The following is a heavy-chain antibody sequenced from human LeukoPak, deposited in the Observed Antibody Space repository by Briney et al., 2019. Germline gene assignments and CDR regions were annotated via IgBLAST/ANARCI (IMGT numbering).Heavy chain of an antibody. CDR1: GDSISRYY. J-gene: IGHJ4*02. Sequence: SETLSLTCSVSGDSISRYYWTWIRQPPGKGLEWIGYIYYSGSTDYNPSLKSRATISVDTSKNQFSLKLSSVTAADTAVYYCARLILGKNFDSWGQGTLVTVSS. D-gene: IGHD1-26*01. V-gene: IGHV4-59*08. CDR3: ARLILGKNFDS. CDR2: IYYSGST.